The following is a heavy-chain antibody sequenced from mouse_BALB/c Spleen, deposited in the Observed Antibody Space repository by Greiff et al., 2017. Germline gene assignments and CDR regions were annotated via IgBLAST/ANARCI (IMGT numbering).Heavy chain of an antibody. J-gene: IGHJ3*01. CDR2: ISSGGGNT. Sequence: DVKLVESGGGLVKPGGSLKLSCAASGFTFSSYTMSWVRQTPEKRLEWVATISSGGGNTYYPDSVKGRFTISRDNAKNNLYLQMSSLRSEDTALYYCARYTVLRLERAWFAYWGQGTLVTVSA. CDR3: ARYTVLRLERAWFAY. V-gene: IGHV5-9*03. CDR1: GFTFSSYT. D-gene: IGHD1-2*01.